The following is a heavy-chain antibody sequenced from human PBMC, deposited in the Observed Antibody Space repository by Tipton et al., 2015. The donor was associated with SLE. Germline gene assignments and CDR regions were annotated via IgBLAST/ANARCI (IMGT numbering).Heavy chain of an antibody. CDR2: IYTSGST. J-gene: IGHJ4*02. D-gene: IGHD3-16*01. CDR1: GGSISSGGYS. V-gene: IGHV4-31*03. CDR3: ARGGSVRGFSLYYFDY. Sequence: TLSLTCTVSGGSISSGGYSWSWIRQHPGKGLEWIGYIYTSGSTNYNPSLKSRVTISVDTSKNQFSLKLSSVTAADTAVYYCARGGSVRGFSLYYFDYWGQGTLVTVSS.